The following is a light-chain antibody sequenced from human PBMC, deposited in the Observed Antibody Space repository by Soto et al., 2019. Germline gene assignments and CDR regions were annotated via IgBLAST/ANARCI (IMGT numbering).Light chain of an antibody. J-gene: IGKJ4*01. CDR3: QQYESYPIT. Sequence: DIQMTQSPSTLSASVGDRVTISCRASQSINSWLAWYQQKPGKAPKFLIHKASSLESGVPSRFSGSGSGTEFTLTISSLQPDDFAIYYCQQYESYPITFGGGTKGDIK. V-gene: IGKV1-5*03. CDR2: KAS. CDR1: QSINSW.